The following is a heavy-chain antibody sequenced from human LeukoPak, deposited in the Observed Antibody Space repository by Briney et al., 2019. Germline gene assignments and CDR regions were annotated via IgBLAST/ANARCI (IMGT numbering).Heavy chain of an antibody. CDR1: GGSVSSDNYY. CDR2: MYCSGST. Sequence: SETLSLTCTVSGGSVSSDNYYWSWIRQPPGKGLEWIGYMYCSGSTNYNPSLKSRVTMSVDTSKNQFSLKLSSVTAVDTAVYYCARKATTGPTKAAFDIWGQGTMVTVSS. V-gene: IGHV4-61*01. J-gene: IGHJ3*02. CDR3: ARKATTGPTKAAFDI. D-gene: IGHD4-17*01.